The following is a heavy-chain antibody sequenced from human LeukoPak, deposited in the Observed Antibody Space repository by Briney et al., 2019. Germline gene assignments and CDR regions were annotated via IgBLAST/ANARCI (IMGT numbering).Heavy chain of an antibody. D-gene: IGHD3-22*01. Sequence: SQTLSLTCAISGDSVSSNSAAWNWIRQSPSRGLEWLGRTYYRSKWYNDYAVSVKSRITMNPDTSKNHFSLQLNSVTPEDTAVYYCARGPPLYDSSGYYHEGAFDIWGQGTMVTVSS. CDR3: ARGPPLYDSSGYYHEGAFDI. V-gene: IGHV6-1*01. CDR1: GDSVSSNSAA. CDR2: TYYRSKWYN. J-gene: IGHJ3*02.